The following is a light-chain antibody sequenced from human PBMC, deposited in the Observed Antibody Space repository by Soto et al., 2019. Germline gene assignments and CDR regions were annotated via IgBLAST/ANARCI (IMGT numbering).Light chain of an antibody. CDR1: SGHSSYA. J-gene: IGLJ3*02. V-gene: IGLV4-69*01. CDR3: QTWGTGIPWV. CDR2: LNSDGSH. Sequence: QPVLTQSPSDSASLGAWVKLTCTLSSGHSSYAIAWHQQQPEKGPRYLMKLNSDGSHSKGDGIPDRFSGSSSGAERYLTISSLQSEDEADYYCQTWGTGIPWVFGGGTKLTVL.